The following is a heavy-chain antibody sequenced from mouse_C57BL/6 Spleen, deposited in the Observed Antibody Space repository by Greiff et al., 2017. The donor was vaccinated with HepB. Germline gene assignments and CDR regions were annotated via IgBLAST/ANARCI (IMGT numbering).Heavy chain of an antibody. D-gene: IGHD1-1*01. CDR1: GFTFSSYA. J-gene: IGHJ2*01. V-gene: IGHV5-4*01. Sequence: EVKVVESGGGLVKPGGSLKLSCAASGFTFSSYAMSWVRQTPEKRLEWVATISDGGSYTYYPDNVKGRFTISRDNAKNNLYLQMSHLKSEDTAMYYCAREKGYYGSSLDYWGQGTTLTVSS. CDR3: AREKGYYGSSLDY. CDR2: ISDGGSYT.